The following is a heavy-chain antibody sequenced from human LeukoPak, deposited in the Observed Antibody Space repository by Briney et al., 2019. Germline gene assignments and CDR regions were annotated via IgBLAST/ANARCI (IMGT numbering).Heavy chain of an antibody. J-gene: IGHJ3*02. Sequence: GGSLRLPCAASGFTFDDYAMHWVRQVPGKGLEWVSGISWNSDNIAYADSVKGRFTISRDNAQNSLYLQMNSLRAEDTALYYCAKLRGYYDTGGAFDIWGQGTMVTVSS. CDR2: ISWNSDNI. V-gene: IGHV3-9*01. CDR3: AKLRGYYDTGGAFDI. D-gene: IGHD3-22*01. CDR1: GFTFDDYA.